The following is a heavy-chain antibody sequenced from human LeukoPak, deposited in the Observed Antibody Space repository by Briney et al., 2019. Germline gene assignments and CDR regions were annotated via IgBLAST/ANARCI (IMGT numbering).Heavy chain of an antibody. CDR1: GFTFSDYY. Sequence: GGSLRLSCAASGFTFSDYYMSWIRQAPGKGLEWVSSISSSSSYIYYADSVKGRFTISRDNAKNSLYLQMNSLRAEDTAVYYCAGSMVRGVTRRYFDYWGQGTLVTVSS. J-gene: IGHJ4*02. V-gene: IGHV3-11*06. CDR3: AGSMVRGVTRRYFDY. CDR2: ISSSSSYI. D-gene: IGHD3-10*01.